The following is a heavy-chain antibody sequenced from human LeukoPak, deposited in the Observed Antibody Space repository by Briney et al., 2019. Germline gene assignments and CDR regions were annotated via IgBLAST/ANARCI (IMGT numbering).Heavy chain of an antibody. Sequence: GASVKVSCKASGYTFSGYYIHWVRQAPGQGLRWMGWVNPNTGYTKYAQAFQGRVTMTRDTSVSTAYIEMEWLRSDDTAVYYCARAEMPVTTGELDLWGQGTLVTVSS. J-gene: IGHJ5*02. CDR3: ARAEMPVTTGELDL. CDR2: VNPNTGYT. D-gene: IGHD4-11*01. CDR1: GYTFSGYY. V-gene: IGHV1-2*02.